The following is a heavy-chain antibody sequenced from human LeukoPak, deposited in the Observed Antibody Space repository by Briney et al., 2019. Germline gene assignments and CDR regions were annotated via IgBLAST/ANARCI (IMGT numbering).Heavy chain of an antibody. D-gene: IGHD4/OR15-4a*01. CDR3: ARGVWGYHYYYYYGMDV. Sequence: SETLSLTCTVSGGSVSSGSYYWSWIRQPPGKGLEWIGYIYYSGSTNYNPSLKSRVTISVDTSKNQFSLKLSSVTAADTAVYYCARGVWGYHYYYYYGMDVWGQGTTVTVSS. CDR1: GGSVSSGSYY. J-gene: IGHJ6*02. V-gene: IGHV4-61*01. CDR2: IYYSGST.